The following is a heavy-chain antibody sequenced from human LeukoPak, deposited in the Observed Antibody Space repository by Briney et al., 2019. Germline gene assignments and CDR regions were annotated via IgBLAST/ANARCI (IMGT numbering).Heavy chain of an antibody. CDR2: ISGSGGST. J-gene: IGHJ5*02. CDR1: EFTFSSYA. Sequence: GGSLRLSCAASEFTFSSYAMSWVRQAPGKGLEWVSAISGSGGSTYYADSVKGRFTISRDNSKNTLYLQMNSLRAEDTAVYYCAKMGAGTTSRWFDPWGQGTLVTVSS. CDR3: AKMGAGTTSRWFDP. D-gene: IGHD1-7*01. V-gene: IGHV3-23*01.